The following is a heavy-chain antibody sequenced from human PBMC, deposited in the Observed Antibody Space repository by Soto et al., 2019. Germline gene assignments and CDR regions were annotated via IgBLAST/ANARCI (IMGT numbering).Heavy chain of an antibody. D-gene: IGHD4-17*01. CDR1: GGSISSHY. CDR2: IYYSGFT. Sequence: PSETLSLTCTVSGGSISSHYWSWNRQPPGKGFEWIGYIYYSGFTDYNPSLESRLTISEDTSKIQFSLRLTSVTAAHTAVYYCSRDPYSSTTVTIMDYWGRGTLVTASS. J-gene: IGHJ4*02. V-gene: IGHV4-59*11. CDR3: SRDPYSSTTVTIMDY.